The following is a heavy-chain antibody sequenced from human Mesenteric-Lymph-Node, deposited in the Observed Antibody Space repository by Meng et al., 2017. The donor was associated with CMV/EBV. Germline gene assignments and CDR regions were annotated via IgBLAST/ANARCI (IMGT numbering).Heavy chain of an antibody. Sequence: ASVKVSCKTSGYTFINYGISWVRQAPGQGLEWMGWISAYNGDTNYAQKLQGRVTLTTDTSTSTAYMELRSLRYDDTAVYYCARAETNIVVPGGTPFDYWGQGTLGT. V-gene: IGHV1-18*01. CDR1: GYTFINYG. CDR2: ISAYNGDT. CDR3: ARAETNIVVPGGTPFDY. J-gene: IGHJ4*02. D-gene: IGHD2-21*01.